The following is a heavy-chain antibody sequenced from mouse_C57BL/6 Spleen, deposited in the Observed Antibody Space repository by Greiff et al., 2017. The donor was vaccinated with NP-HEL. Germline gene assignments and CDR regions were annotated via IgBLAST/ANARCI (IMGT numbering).Heavy chain of an antibody. CDR1: GYTFTSYW. V-gene: IGHV1-52*01. CDR2: IDPSDSET. CDR3: ARWYHGSSLPFFDY. D-gene: IGHD1-1*01. Sequence: QVQLQQPGAELVRPGSSVKLSCKASGYTFTSYWMHWVKQRPIQGLEWIGNIDPSDSETHYNQKFKDKATLTVDKSSSTAYMQLSSLTSEDSAVYYCARWYHGSSLPFFDYWGQGTTLTVSS. J-gene: IGHJ2*01.